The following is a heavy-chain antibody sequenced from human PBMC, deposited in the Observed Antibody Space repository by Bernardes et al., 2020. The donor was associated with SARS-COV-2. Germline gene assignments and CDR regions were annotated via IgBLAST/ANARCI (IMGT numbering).Heavy chain of an antibody. CDR3: ARGGYGDYERYFDL. J-gene: IGHJ2*01. V-gene: IGHV4-39*01. Sequence: SETLSLTCTVSGGSISSSSYYWGWIRQPPGKGLEWIGSIYYSGSTYYNPSLKSRVTISVDTSKNQFSLKLSSVTAADTAVYYCARGGYGDYERYFDLWGRGTLVTVSS. CDR2: IYYSGST. D-gene: IGHD4-17*01. CDR1: GGSISSSSYY.